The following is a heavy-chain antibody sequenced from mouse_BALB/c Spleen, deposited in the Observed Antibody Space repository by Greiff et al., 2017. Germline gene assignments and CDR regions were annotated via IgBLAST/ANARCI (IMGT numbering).Heavy chain of an antibody. J-gene: IGHJ2*01. V-gene: IGHV1-5*01. D-gene: IGHD4-1*01. CDR2: IYPGNSDT. CDR1: GYSFTSYW. Sequence: VQLQQSGTVLARPGASVKMSCKASGYSFTSYWMHWVNQRPGQGLEWIGAIYPGNSDTSYNQKFKGKAKLTAVTSASTAYMELSSLTNEDSAVYYCTRNWDEGGFDYWGQGTTLTVSS. CDR3: TRNWDEGGFDY.